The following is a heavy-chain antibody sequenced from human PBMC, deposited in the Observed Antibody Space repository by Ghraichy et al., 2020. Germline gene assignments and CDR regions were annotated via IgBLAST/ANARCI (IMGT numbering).Heavy chain of an antibody. V-gene: IGHV4-34*01. D-gene: IGHD6-6*01. CDR1: GGSFSGYY. Sequence: SETLSLTCAVYGGSFSGYYWSWIRQPPGKGLEWIGEINHSGSTNYNPSLKSRVTISVDTSKNQFSLKLSSVTAADTAVYYCARVHISIAAPHDAFDIWGQGTMVTVSS. CDR2: INHSGST. J-gene: IGHJ3*02. CDR3: ARVHISIAAPHDAFDI.